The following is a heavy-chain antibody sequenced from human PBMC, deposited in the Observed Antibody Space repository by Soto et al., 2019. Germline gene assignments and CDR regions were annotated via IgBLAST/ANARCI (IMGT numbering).Heavy chain of an antibody. Sequence: QVQLVQSGDEWRKPGPSVKVSCKASGNILVNYGIPWVRRAPGQGLEWRGWISPYIGNTHYASKVQGRLTMTTDTSTSTAYMDLGSLTSDDTAVYYCAMVDNYVTPTPQDVWGQGTTVTVSS. CDR1: GNILVNYG. D-gene: IGHD3-16*01. CDR3: AMVDNYVTPTPQDV. V-gene: IGHV1-18*01. CDR2: ISPYIGNT. J-gene: IGHJ6*02.